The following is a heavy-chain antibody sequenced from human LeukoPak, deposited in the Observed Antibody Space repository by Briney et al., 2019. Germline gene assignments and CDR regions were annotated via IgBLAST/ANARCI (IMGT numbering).Heavy chain of an antibody. CDR2: SSGGAGTT. J-gene: IGHJ4*02. V-gene: IGHV3-48*02. CDR1: GFTFSSYS. D-gene: IGHD5-12*01. Sequence: PGGSLRLSCAASGFTFSSYSMHWVRQAPGKGLEWVSYSSGGAGTTYYADSVKGRFTISRDNAKNSLYLQMNSLRDEDTAVYYYARVRSGYVDFDYWGQGTLVTVSS. CDR3: ARVRSGYVDFDY.